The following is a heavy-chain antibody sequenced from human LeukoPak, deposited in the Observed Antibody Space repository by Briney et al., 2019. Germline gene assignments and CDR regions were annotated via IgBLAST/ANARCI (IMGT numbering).Heavy chain of an antibody. Sequence: SETLSLTCTVSAASISGHYWSWIRQPPGKGLEWIGFVSYSGNTNYNPSLNGRVTISLDTSKSQFSLSLNSVTAADTAVYFCARGGASSRYFGYWGQGTLVTVSS. V-gene: IGHV4-59*11. CDR1: AASISGHY. CDR3: ARGGASSRYFGY. CDR2: VSYSGNT. J-gene: IGHJ4*02. D-gene: IGHD1-26*01.